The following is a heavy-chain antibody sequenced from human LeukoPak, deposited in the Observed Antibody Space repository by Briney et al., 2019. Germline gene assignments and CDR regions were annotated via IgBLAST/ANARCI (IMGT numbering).Heavy chain of an antibody. CDR2: INWNGGST. V-gene: IGHV3-20*04. CDR3: ARDSRPSIVGASDY. D-gene: IGHD1-26*01. J-gene: IGHJ4*02. CDR1: GFTFDDYG. Sequence: PGGSLRLSCAASGFTFDDYGMSWVRQAPGKGLEWVSGINWNGGSTGYADSVKGRFTISRDNAKNSLYLQMNSLRAEDTAVYYCARDSRPSIVGASDYWGQGTLVTVSS.